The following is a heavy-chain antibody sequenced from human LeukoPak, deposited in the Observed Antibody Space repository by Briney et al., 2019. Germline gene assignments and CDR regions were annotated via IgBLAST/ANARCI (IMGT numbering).Heavy chain of an antibody. D-gene: IGHD1-14*01. CDR1: GFSFSSYA. J-gene: IGHJ4*02. CDR3: AKDRSGTNSDFDY. Sequence: PGGSLRLSCAASGFSFSSYAMTWVRQAPGKGLEWVSAISASGGTTYYVDSVKGRFTISRDNAKNTLYLQMNSLRAEDTAVYYCAKDRSGTNSDFDYWGQGTLATVSS. CDR2: ISASGGTT. V-gene: IGHV3-23*01.